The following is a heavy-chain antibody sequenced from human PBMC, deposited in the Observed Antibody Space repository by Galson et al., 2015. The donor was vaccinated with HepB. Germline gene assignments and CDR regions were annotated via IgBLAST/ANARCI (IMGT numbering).Heavy chain of an antibody. Sequence: SLRLSCAASGFTFTNYGIQWVRQAPGKGLEWVAIIWYDGNKKYYADSVKGRFTISRDNSKNTVYLQMNSLRAEDTAVYYCARDTGAQSFAWTAPGYLGQGTLVTVSS. CDR3: ARDTGAQSFAWTAPGY. J-gene: IGHJ4*02. CDR2: IWYDGNKK. CDR1: GFTFTNYG. D-gene: IGHD3-9*01. V-gene: IGHV3-33*01.